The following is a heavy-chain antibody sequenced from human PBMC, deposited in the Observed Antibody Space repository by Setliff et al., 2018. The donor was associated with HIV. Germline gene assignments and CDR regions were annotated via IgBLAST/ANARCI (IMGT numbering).Heavy chain of an antibody. V-gene: IGHV1-69*10. CDR1: GGTFSSYA. Sequence: ASVKVSCKASGGTFSSYAISWVRQAPGQGLEWMGGIIPILGIANYAQKFQGRVTITADKSTSTAYMEVSRLRSDDTAVYYCARDHCSSSGCYEYYGSGSYQIDFVSSIGCYPKIDPWGQGTLVTVSS. D-gene: IGHD3-10*01. CDR3: ARDHCSSSGCYEYYGSGSYQIDFVSSIGCYPKIDP. CDR2: IIPILGIA. J-gene: IGHJ5*02.